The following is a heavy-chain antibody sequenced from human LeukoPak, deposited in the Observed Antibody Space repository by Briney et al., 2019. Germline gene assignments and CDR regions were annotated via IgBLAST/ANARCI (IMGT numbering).Heavy chain of an antibody. D-gene: IGHD4-17*01. CDR1: GFTFSSYG. Sequence: PGRSLRLSCAASGFTFSSYGMHWVRQAPGKGLEWVAVISYDGSNKYYADSVKGRFTISRDNSKNTLYLQMNSLRAEDTAVYYCAKDHDYGDLGYWGQGTLVTVSS. CDR3: AKDHDYGDLGY. CDR2: ISYDGSNK. J-gene: IGHJ4*02. V-gene: IGHV3-30*18.